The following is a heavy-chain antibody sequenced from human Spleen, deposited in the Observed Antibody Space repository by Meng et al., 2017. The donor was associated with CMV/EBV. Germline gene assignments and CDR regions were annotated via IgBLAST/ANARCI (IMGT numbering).Heavy chain of an antibody. J-gene: IGHJ4*02. CDR2: INHSGST. Sequence: SETLSLTCAVYGGSFSGYYWSWIRQPPGKGLEWIGEINHSGSTNYNPSLKSRVTISVDTSKNQFSLKLSSVTAADTAVYYCARGRDFWSGVGDYWGQGTLVTVSS. D-gene: IGHD3-3*01. CDR1: GGSFSGYY. V-gene: IGHV4-34*01. CDR3: ARGRDFWSGVGDY.